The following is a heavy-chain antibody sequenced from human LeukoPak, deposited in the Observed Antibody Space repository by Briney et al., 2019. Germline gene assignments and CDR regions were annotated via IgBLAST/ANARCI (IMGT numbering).Heavy chain of an antibody. CDR2: IIPIFGTA. J-gene: IGHJ6*03. Sequence: ASVKVSCKASGYTFTSYYMHWVRQAPGQGLEWMGGIIPIFGTANYAQKFQGRVTITADESTSTAYMELSSLRSEDTAVYYCARSGEDSSHSSDYYMDVWGKGTTVTVSS. CDR3: ARSGEDSSHSSDYYMDV. CDR1: GYTFTSYY. V-gene: IGHV1-69*13. D-gene: IGHD6-13*01.